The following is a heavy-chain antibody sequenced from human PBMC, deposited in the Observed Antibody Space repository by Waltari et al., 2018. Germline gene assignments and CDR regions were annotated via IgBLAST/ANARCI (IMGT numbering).Heavy chain of an antibody. V-gene: IGHV1-3*01. Sequence: QVQLVQSGAEVKKPGASVKVSCKASGYTFTSYARHWVRQAPGQRLEWMGWINAGNGNTKYSQKFQGRVTITRDTSASTAYMELSSLRSEDTAVYYCASDSIQLNYYFDYWGQGTLVTVSS. J-gene: IGHJ4*02. CDR3: ASDSIQLNYYFDY. CDR1: GYTFTSYA. D-gene: IGHD2-21*01. CDR2: INAGNGNT.